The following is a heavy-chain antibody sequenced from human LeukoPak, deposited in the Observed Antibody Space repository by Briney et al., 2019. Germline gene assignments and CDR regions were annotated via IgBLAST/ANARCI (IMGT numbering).Heavy chain of an antibody. CDR2: IISKTHGGTA. V-gene: IGHV3-15*01. CDR3: TTEVLSTSYFDY. CDR1: GFTFSNAW. Sequence: GGSLRLSCAASGFTFSNAWMSWVRQAPGKGLEWVGRIISKTHGGTADYAAPVKGRFTISRDDSKNTLYLQMNSLKTEDTAVYYCTTEVLSTSYFDYWGQGTLVTVSS. D-gene: IGHD2/OR15-2a*01. J-gene: IGHJ4*02.